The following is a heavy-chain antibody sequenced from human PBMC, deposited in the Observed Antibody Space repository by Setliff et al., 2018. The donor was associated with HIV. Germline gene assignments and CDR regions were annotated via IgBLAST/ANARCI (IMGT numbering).Heavy chain of an antibody. J-gene: IGHJ5*02. V-gene: IGHV4-59*08. CDR3: ARHITGGLAAPVWFDP. Sequence: SETLSLTCTVSGGSISTYYWSWIRQPPGKGLELIGYIYYTGTTNYNPSLKSRVTISLDTSQNHFSLKLTSVTAADTAVYCCARHITGGLAAPVWFDPWGQGTLVTVSS. CDR2: IYYTGTT. CDR1: GGSISTYY. D-gene: IGHD6-13*01.